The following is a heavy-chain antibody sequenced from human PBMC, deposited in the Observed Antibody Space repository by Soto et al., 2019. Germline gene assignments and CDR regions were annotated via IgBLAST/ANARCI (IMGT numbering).Heavy chain of an antibody. CDR3: ARHYNSGTYPLDH. Sequence: PSETLSLTCTVSGFSISGYYWSWFRQSPGKGLEWIGYIYYTGSASYSPSLRSRVTMSVDTSKNQFSLELNSVTAADTAVYYCARHYNSGTYPLDHWGHGTLVTVSS. CDR1: GFSISGYY. CDR2: IYYTGSA. J-gene: IGHJ1*01. V-gene: IGHV4-59*08. D-gene: IGHD3-10*01.